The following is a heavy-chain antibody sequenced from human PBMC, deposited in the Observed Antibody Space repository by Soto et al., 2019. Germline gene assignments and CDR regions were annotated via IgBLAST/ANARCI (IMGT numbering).Heavy chain of an antibody. J-gene: IGHJ4*02. Sequence: PGGSLRLSCAASGFTFSIYAMSWVRQAPGKGLELVSLITGSGGDTDYADSVKGRFTISRDNSKNTLYLQMNSLRAEDTAVYYCARTYSESFWGLCDYWGQGILVTVSS. CDR1: GFTFSIYA. CDR2: ITGSGGDT. V-gene: IGHV3-23*01. CDR3: ARTYSESFWGLCDY. D-gene: IGHD1-26*01.